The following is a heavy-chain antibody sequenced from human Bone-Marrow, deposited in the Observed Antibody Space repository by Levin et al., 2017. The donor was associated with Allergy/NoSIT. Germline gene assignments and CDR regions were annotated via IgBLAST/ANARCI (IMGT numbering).Heavy chain of an antibody. J-gene: IGHJ3*02. CDR3: AFSGPAATHAFDI. V-gene: IGHV5-51*01. CDR1: GYSFTSYW. D-gene: IGHD2-2*01. Sequence: GGSLRLSCKGSGYSFTSYWIGWVRQMPGKGLEWMGIIYPGDSDTRYSPSFQGQVTISADKSISTAYLQWSSLKASDTAMYYCAFSGPAATHAFDIWGQGTMVTVSS. CDR2: IYPGDSDT.